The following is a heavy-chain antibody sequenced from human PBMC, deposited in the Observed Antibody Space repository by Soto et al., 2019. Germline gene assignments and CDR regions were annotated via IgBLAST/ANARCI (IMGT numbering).Heavy chain of an antibody. V-gene: IGHV4-39*01. CDR1: GGSISRSSYY. D-gene: IGHD4-17*01. CDR3: ARHDYGGFGL. CDR2: IYYSGST. J-gene: IGHJ4*02. Sequence: QLKLQESGPGLVKPSETLSLTCTVSGGSISRSSYYWGWIRQPPGKGLEWIGSIYYSGSTYYNPSHKRRVTIPVDTSKNQFSLKLSSVTAADTAVYYCARHDYGGFGLWGQGTLVTVAS.